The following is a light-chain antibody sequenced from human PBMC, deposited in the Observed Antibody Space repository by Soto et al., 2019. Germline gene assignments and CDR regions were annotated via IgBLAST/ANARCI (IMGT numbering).Light chain of an antibody. CDR2: GAS. J-gene: IGKJ2*01. CDR3: QQYGSSPPAT. V-gene: IGKV3-20*01. CDR1: QSVSSSY. Sequence: EIVLTQSPGTLSLSPGERATLSCRASQSVSSSYLAWYQQSPGQAPRLLVYGASSRATDTPDRFSGSGSGTDFTLTISRLEPEDFAVYYCQQYGSSPPATFGQGTKLEIK.